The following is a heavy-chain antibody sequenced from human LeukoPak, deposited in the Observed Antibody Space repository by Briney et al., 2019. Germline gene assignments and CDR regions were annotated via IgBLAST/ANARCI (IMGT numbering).Heavy chain of an antibody. Sequence: SETLSLTCTVSGGSISSYYWSWIRQPPGKGLEWIGYIYYSGSTNYNPSLKSRVTISVDTSKNQFSLKLSSVTAADTAVYYCASTVWDCSGGSCYELPDYWGQGTLVTVSS. D-gene: IGHD2-15*01. J-gene: IGHJ4*02. V-gene: IGHV4-59*01. CDR1: GGSISSYY. CDR3: ASTVWDCSGGSCYELPDY. CDR2: IYYSGST.